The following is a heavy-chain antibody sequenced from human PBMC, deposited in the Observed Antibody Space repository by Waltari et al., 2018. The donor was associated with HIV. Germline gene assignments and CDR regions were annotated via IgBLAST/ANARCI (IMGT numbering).Heavy chain of an antibody. D-gene: IGHD3-16*01. V-gene: IGHV6-1*01. CDR2: AYYRSEWRH. Sequence: QVHLQQSGPGLVEASHSMFLSCFISGVRVSSATASWNWVRQFPAGGLEWLGKAYYRSEWRHDYSISLKCLMVINPDTYKNQFSLHLSSVTPRDTATYYCVRDSYGFDIWGVGTLVTVPP. J-gene: IGHJ1*01. CDR3: VRDSYGFDI. CDR1: GVRVSSATAS.